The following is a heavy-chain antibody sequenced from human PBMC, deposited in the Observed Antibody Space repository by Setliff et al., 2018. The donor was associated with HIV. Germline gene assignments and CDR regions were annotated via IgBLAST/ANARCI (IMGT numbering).Heavy chain of an antibody. Sequence: SETLSLTCTVSGGSFSDYYRSWIRQPPGKGLEWIGYIYTSGSTNYNPSLESRVTMSVDTSTNQFSLKLTSVTAADTAVYFCARGLGADTDFNFFNIWGQGTLVTVSS. J-gene: IGHJ3*02. CDR1: GGSFSDYY. V-gene: IGHV4-4*09. D-gene: IGHD3-16*01. CDR3: ARGLGADTDFNFFNI. CDR2: IYTSGST.